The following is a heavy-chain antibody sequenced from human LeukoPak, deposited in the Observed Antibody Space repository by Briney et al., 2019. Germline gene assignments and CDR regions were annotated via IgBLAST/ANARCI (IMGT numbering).Heavy chain of an antibody. CDR2: IYHSGST. CDR1: GYSISSGFY. D-gene: IGHD4-17*01. J-gene: IGHJ4*02. CDR3: ARHLPYGDYHDY. V-gene: IGHV4-38-2*01. Sequence: NPSETLSLTCAVSGYSISSGFYWGWIRQPPGKGLEWIGSIYHSGSTYYNPSLKSRVTISVDTSKNQFSLKLSSVTAADTAVYYCARHLPYGDYHDYWGQGTLVTVSS.